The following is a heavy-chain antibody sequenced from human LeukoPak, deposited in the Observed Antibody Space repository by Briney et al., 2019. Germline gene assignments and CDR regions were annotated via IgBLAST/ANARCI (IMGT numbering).Heavy chain of an antibody. Sequence: PGGSLRLSCAASGFTFDDYTIHWVRQAPGKGLEWVSLISWAGGSTYYADSVKGRFTISRDNSKNSLYLQMNSLRTEDTALYYCAKDITPSSKSGYFDYWGQGTLVTVSS. V-gene: IGHV3-43*01. CDR2: ISWAGGST. J-gene: IGHJ4*02. CDR3: AKDITPSSKSGYFDY. CDR1: GFTFDDYT. D-gene: IGHD4-11*01.